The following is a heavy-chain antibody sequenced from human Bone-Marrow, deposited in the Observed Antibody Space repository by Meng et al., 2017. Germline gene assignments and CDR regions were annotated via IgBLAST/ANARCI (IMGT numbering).Heavy chain of an antibody. J-gene: IGHJ4*02. CDR3: ARDSSPWDAERLVYFDF. V-gene: IGHV6-1*01. Sequence: LRLSCAISGDSVSSNSAAWNWIRQSPSRGLEWLGSTYYRSKWYNDYAVSVKSRITITPDTSKNQFSLQLNSVTPEDTAVYYCARDSSPWDAERLVYFDFWGQGNLVTVSS. CDR1: GDSVSSNSAA. D-gene: IGHD1-1*01. CDR2: TYYRSKWYN.